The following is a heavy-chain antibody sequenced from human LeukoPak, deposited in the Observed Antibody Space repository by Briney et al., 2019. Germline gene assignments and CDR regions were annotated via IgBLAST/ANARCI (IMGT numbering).Heavy chain of an antibody. CDR3: ARALTTLTYEGY. D-gene: IGHD1-1*01. V-gene: IGHV3-21*01. CDR2: ISGSNSYI. CDR1: GFTFSSYT. Sequence: KAGGSLRLSCAASGFTFSSYTMHWIRQAPGKGLEWVSSISGSNSYIFYADSVKGRFTVSRDNAKDSLYLQMNCLRAEDTAVYYCARALTTLTYEGYWGQGTLVTVSS. J-gene: IGHJ4*02.